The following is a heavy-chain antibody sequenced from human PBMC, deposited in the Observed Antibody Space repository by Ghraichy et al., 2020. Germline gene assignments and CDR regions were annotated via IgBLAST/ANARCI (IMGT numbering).Heavy chain of an antibody. V-gene: IGHV3-48*02. J-gene: IGHJ6*02. Sequence: GGSLRLSCVSSGFTLSGYSMNWVRQSPGKGLEWVAYITSSGRTISYADSVKGRFTISRDNSQNSLYLQMNSLRDEDTALYYCARGATVVRFFYYDGMDVWGQGTTVTVSS. D-gene: IGHD4-23*01. CDR2: ITSSGRTI. CDR3: ARGATVVRFFYYDGMDV. CDR1: GFTLSGYS.